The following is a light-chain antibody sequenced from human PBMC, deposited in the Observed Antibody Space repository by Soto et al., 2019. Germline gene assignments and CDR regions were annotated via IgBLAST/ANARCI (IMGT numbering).Light chain of an antibody. V-gene: IGLV2-14*03. J-gene: IGLJ3*02. CDR3: NSYTTDSTWV. CDR1: NSDVGAYNY. Sequence: QSALTQPVSVSGSPGQSVTISCSGINSDVGAYNYVSWFQHHPGKAPKLIIYDVNNRPSGVSYRFSGSKSGTTASLTISGLQADDEGDYYCNSYTTDSTWVFGGGTKLTVL. CDR2: DVN.